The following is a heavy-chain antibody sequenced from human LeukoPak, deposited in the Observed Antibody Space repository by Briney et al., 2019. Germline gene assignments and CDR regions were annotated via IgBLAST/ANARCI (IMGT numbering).Heavy chain of an antibody. CDR2: TYYSGST. CDR3: VKGCLHCAFDI. CDR1: GGSIISTSYY. D-gene: IGHD5-24*01. Sequence: SETLSLTCTVSGGSIISTSYYWGWIRQPPGKGLEWISITYYSGSTYYNPSLKSRVTISVDTSKNQFSLKLSSVTAADTSVYYCVKGCLHCAFDIWGQGTMVTVSS. J-gene: IGHJ3*02. V-gene: IGHV4-39*01.